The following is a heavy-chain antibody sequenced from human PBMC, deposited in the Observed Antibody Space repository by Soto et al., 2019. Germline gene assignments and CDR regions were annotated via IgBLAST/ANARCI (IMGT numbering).Heavy chain of an antibody. Sequence: PGGSLRLSCAASGFTFSSYSMNWVRQAPGKGLEWVSSISSSSSYIYYADSVKGRFTISRDNAKNSLYLQMSSLRAEDTAVYYCARVRYDFWSGYYYYGMDVWGQGTTVTVS. D-gene: IGHD3-3*01. J-gene: IGHJ6*02. V-gene: IGHV3-21*01. CDR1: GFTFSSYS. CDR3: ARVRYDFWSGYYYYGMDV. CDR2: ISSSSSYI.